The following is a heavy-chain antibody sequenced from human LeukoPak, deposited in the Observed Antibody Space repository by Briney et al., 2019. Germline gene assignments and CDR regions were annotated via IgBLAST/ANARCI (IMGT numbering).Heavy chain of an antibody. CDR1: GFFFDDYG. J-gene: IGHJ4*02. V-gene: IGHV3-9*01. D-gene: IGHD2-2*01. Sequence: RPGGSLRLSCVASGFFFDDYGMHWVRHAPGKGLEWVSGISWNSGNIGYADSVKGRFTISRDNAKNSLFLQMNSLRAEDTALYYCAKDYCSSTTCYYNYWGQGTLVTVSS. CDR3: AKDYCSSTTCYYNY. CDR2: ISWNSGNI.